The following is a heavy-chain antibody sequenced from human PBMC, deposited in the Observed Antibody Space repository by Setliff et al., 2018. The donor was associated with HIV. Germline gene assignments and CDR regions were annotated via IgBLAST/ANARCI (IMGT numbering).Heavy chain of an antibody. Sequence: PSETLSLSCAVYGGSLSDYYWSWIRQPPGKGLEWIGEINHSGSTNFNPSLKSRVIISADTSKNQFSLTLRSVTAADTAVYYCASSNYRFVYFDYWGQGTLVTISS. CDR3: ASSNYRFVYFDY. V-gene: IGHV4-34*01. D-gene: IGHD1-7*01. J-gene: IGHJ4*02. CDR2: INHSGST. CDR1: GGSLSDYY.